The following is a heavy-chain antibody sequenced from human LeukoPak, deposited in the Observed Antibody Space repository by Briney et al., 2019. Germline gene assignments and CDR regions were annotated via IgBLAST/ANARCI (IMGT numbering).Heavy chain of an antibody. Sequence: GGSLRLSCVVSGLTFSSYSMSWVRQAPGKGLDWVSGISASGGDTWYPDSVKGRLTISRDNSKNTLFLQMSSLRVEDTAMYYCAKDAAGPEYWGQGTLVTVSS. CDR3: AKDAAGPEY. CDR2: ISASGGDT. V-gene: IGHV3-23*01. J-gene: IGHJ4*02. D-gene: IGHD6-13*01. CDR1: GLTFSSYS.